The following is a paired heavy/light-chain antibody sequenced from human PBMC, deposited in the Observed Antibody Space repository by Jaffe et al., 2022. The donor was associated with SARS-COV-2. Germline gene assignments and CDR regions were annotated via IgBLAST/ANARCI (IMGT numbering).Heavy chain of an antibody. J-gene: IGHJ5*02. V-gene: IGHV3-21*01. D-gene: IGHD3-10*01. Sequence: EVQLVESGGGLVKPGGSLRLSCAASGFTFSTYSMNWVRQAPGKGLEWVSSISSSSSYIYYADSLKGRFTISRDNAKNSLYLQMTSLRAEDTAVYYCARDGVPYYYGSGSYYWFDPWGQGTLVTVSS. CDR1: GFTFSTYS. CDR3: ARDGVPYYYGSGSYYWFDP. CDR2: ISSSSSYI.
Light chain of an antibody. J-gene: IGKJ2*01. CDR3: QQYGTSPYT. CDR2: GAS. CDR1: QSVSSSY. V-gene: IGKV3-20*01. Sequence: EIVLTQSPGTLSLSPGERATLSCRASQSVSSSYVAWYQQKPGQAPRLLIYGASSRATGIPDRFSGSGSGTDFTLTISRLEPEDFAVYYCQQYGTSPYTFGQGTKLEIK.